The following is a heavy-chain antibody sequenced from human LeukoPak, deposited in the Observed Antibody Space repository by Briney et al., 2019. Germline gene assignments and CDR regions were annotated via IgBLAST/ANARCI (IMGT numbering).Heavy chain of an antibody. V-gene: IGHV3-23*01. CDR3: ARDVRGVSHYFDY. CDR2: ISGSGGST. Sequence: PGGSLRLSCAASGFTFSSYGMSWVRQAPGKGLGWVSAISGSGGSTYYADSVKGRFTISRDNAKNSLYLQMNSLRAEDTAVYYCARDVRGVSHYFDYWGQGTLVTVSS. D-gene: IGHD2-21*01. J-gene: IGHJ4*02. CDR1: GFTFSSYG.